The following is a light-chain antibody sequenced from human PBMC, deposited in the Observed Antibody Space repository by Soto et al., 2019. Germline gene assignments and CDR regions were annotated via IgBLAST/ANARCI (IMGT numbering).Light chain of an antibody. CDR1: QSVTSSY. V-gene: IGKV3-20*01. CDR3: QQYGSSPRT. J-gene: IGKJ2*01. Sequence: EIVLTQSPGTLSLSPGERATLSCRASQSVTSSYLAWYQQKPGQAPRLLISGASTRATGIPDRFSGSGSATDFTLTISILEPEDFAVYYCQQYGSSPRTFGQGTKLEIK. CDR2: GAS.